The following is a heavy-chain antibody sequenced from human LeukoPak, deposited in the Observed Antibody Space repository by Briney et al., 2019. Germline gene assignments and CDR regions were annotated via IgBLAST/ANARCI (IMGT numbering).Heavy chain of an antibody. V-gene: IGHV5-10-1*01. CDR3: ARLVGGTVDY. D-gene: IGHD1/OR15-1a*01. J-gene: IGHJ4*02. CDR1: GYNFTSSW. CDR2: IDPSDSYT. Sequence: GESLKISCKGSGYNFTSSWISWVRQMPGKGLEWMGRIDPSDSYTNYSPSFQGHVTISADKSASSAYLQWSSLKASDTAMYYCARLVGGTVDYWGQGTRVTVSS.